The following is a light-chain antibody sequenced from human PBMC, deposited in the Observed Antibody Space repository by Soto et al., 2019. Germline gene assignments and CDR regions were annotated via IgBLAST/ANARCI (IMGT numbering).Light chain of an antibody. CDR1: QSFSSW. J-gene: IGKJ1*01. V-gene: IGKV1-5*03. Sequence: DIPMTQSPSTLSASVGDRVTITCRASQSFSSWLAWYQQKPGKAPKLLIYKASTLETGVPSRFSGSGSGTEFTLTISSLQPDDFASYYCQQYNSYLWTFGQGTKVEIK. CDR2: KAS. CDR3: QQYNSYLWT.